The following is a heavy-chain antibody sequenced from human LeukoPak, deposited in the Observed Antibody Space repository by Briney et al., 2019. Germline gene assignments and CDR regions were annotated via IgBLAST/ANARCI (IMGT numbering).Heavy chain of an antibody. J-gene: IGHJ4*02. V-gene: IGHV4-39*07. CDR2: IYTSGST. D-gene: IGHD3-22*01. CDR1: GGSISSSSYY. CDR3: AREYYDSSGHFFDY. Sequence: SETLSLTCTLSGGSISSSSYYWGWIRQPPGKGLEWIGRIYTSGSTNYNPSLKSRVTMSVDTSKNQFSLKLSSVTAADTAVYYCAREYYDSSGHFFDYWGQGTLVTVSS.